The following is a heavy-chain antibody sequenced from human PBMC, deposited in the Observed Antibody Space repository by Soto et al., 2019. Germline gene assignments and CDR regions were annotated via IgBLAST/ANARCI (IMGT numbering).Heavy chain of an antibody. V-gene: IGHV3-48*02. Sequence: PGGSLRLSCAASGFTFSSYGMNWVRQAPGKGLAWVSYISSGRPTIQYADSVKGRFTISRDNAKNSLYLQMNSLRDEYTAVYYCARGGAARPDYWGQGTLVTVSS. D-gene: IGHD6-6*01. CDR1: GFTFSSYG. CDR3: ARGGAARPDY. CDR2: ISSGRPTI. J-gene: IGHJ4*02.